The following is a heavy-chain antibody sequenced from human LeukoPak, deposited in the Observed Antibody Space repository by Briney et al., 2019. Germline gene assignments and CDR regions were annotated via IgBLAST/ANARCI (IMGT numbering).Heavy chain of an antibody. CDR1: GFTFSSYS. V-gene: IGHV3-21*04. CDR3: AKAGLIVVVPAAID. Sequence: PGGSLRLSCAASGFTFSSYSMNWVRQAPGKGLEWVSSISSSSSYIYYADSVKGRFTISRDNSKNTLYLQMNSLRAEDTAVYYCAKAGLIVVVPAAIDWGQGTLVTVSS. D-gene: IGHD2-2*01. J-gene: IGHJ4*02. CDR2: ISSSSSYI.